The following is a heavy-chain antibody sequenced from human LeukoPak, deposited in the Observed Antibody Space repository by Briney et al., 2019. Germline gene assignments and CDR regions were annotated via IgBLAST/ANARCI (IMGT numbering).Heavy chain of an antibody. V-gene: IGHV3-23*01. CDR3: AKDVVNCGSTSCYFYYYMDV. CDR2: ISGSGDST. Sequence: GGSLRLSCAASGFTFSSSAMSWVRQAPGKGLEWVSAISGSGDSTYYADSVKGRFTISRDNSKNTLYLQMNSLRAEDTAVYYCAKDVVNCGSTSCYFYYYMDVWGKGTTVTVSS. D-gene: IGHD2-2*01. CDR1: GFTFSSSA. J-gene: IGHJ6*03.